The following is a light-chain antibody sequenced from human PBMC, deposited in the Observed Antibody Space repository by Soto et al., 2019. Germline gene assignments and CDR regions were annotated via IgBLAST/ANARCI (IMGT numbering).Light chain of an antibody. CDR3: QQRSTWPYT. Sequence: EIVLTQSPATLSLSPGERATLSCRASQSVSRYVAWYQQKPGQAPRLLIFDSSTRATGIPARFSGSGSGTDFTLTISSRGPEDFAVYYCQQRSTWPYTFGQGTKVDVK. V-gene: IGKV3-11*01. CDR2: DSS. J-gene: IGKJ2*01. CDR1: QSVSRY.